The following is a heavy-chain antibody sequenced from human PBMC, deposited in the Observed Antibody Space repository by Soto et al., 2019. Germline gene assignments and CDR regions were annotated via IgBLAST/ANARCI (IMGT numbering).Heavy chain of an antibody. J-gene: IGHJ6*03. CDR1: GYTFTSYD. CDR2: MNPNSGNT. D-gene: IGHD3-16*02. V-gene: IGHV1-8*01. Sequence: ASVKVSCTASGYTFTSYDINWVRQATGQGLEWMGWMNPNSGNTGYAQKFQGRVTMTRNTSISTAYMELSSLRSEDTAVYYCARLDLGELSLTLNYYYYYYMDVWGKGTTVTVSS. CDR3: ARLDLGELSLTLNYYYYYYMDV.